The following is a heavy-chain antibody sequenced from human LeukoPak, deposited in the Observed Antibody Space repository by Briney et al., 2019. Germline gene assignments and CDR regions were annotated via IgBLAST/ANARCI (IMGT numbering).Heavy chain of an antibody. CDR1: GYTFTGYY. D-gene: IGHD5-24*01. Sequence: ASVKVSCKASGYTFTGYYMHWVRQAPGQRLEWMGWINPNSGGTNYAQKFQGRVTMTRDTSISTAYMELSRLRSDDTAVYYCARARWLSYYFDYWGQGTLVTVSS. J-gene: IGHJ4*02. CDR2: INPNSGGT. V-gene: IGHV1-2*02. CDR3: ARARWLSYYFDY.